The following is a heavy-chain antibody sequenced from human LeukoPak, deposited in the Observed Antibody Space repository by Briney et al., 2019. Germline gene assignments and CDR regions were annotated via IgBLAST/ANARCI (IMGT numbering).Heavy chain of an antibody. CDR3: ARGRSWFDP. J-gene: IGHJ5*02. CDR1: GGSIGPYY. CDR2: IYTSGTA. V-gene: IGHV4-4*07. Sequence: SETLSLTCIVSGGSIGPYYWSWIRQAAGKGPEWIGRIYTSGTADYNPALKGRVFLSVDTAKNQFSLKLSSVTAADTAVYYCARGRSWFDPWGQGTLVTVSS.